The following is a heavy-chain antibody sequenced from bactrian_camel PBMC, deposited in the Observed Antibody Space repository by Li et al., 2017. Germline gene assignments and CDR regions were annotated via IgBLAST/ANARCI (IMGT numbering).Heavy chain of an antibody. V-gene: IGHV3S53*01. D-gene: IGHD6*01. CDR3: AADTSLHDVYGGSFYPTCEYNS. CDR2: FDSDGST. Sequence: VQLVESGGRSVQAGGSLRLSCQSNVYTSGFWCMGWFRQAPGKERDKVATFDSDGSTSYADSVKGRFTIAADNAKNTLFLQMDSLKPEDTAMYYCAADTSLHDVYGGSFYPTCEYNSWGQGTQVTVS. CDR1: VYTSGFWC. J-gene: IGHJ4*01.